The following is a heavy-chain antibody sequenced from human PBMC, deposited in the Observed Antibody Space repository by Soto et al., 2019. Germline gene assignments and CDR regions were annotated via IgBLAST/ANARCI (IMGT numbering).Heavy chain of an antibody. V-gene: IGHV1-46*03. CDR2: INPSGGST. Sequence: QVQLVQSGAEVKKPGASVKVSCKASGYTFTSYYMHWVRQAPGQGLEWMGIINPSGGSTSYAQKFQGRVTKTRDTSTSTVYMELSSLRSEDTAVYYCARDGSGSYYYYYMDVWGKGTTVTVSS. J-gene: IGHJ6*03. CDR3: ARDGSGSYYYYYMDV. D-gene: IGHD3-10*01. CDR1: GYTFTSYY.